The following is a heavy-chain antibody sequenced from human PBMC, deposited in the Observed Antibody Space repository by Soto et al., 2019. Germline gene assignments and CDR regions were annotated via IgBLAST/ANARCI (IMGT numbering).Heavy chain of an antibody. Sequence: EVQLVESGGGLVQPGESLRLSCAASGFTFSNDWLHWVLQAPGKGLVWVSRIDSDGSRITYADFVKGRFTISRDNAKNTVYLHMNSLTAEDTAVYYCVRTSLVVAVATREDFWGQGTLVTVSS. V-gene: IGHV3-74*01. CDR2: IDSDGSRI. J-gene: IGHJ4*02. CDR3: VRTSLVVAVATREDF. CDR1: GFTFSNDW. D-gene: IGHD2-15*01.